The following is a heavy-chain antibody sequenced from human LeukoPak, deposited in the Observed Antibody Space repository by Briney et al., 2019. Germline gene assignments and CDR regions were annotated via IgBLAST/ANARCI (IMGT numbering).Heavy chain of an antibody. Sequence: SRRRPWAAYGLTVSNYWMSWAPHSPERGLEWLANIDQDGSTEYYVDSVGGRFTVSRDNAKNSVYLQIDSLRAEDTAVYYCARADNYGSILDYWGRGTLVTVSS. J-gene: IGHJ4*02. CDR2: IDQDGSTE. CDR3: ARADNYGSILDY. CDR1: GLTVSNYW. D-gene: IGHD3-10*01. V-gene: IGHV3-7*04.